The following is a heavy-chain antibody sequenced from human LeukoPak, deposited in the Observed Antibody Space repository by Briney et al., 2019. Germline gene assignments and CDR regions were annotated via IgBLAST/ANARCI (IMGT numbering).Heavy chain of an antibody. CDR2: ISSDGGTT. CDR1: GFTFNSYP. J-gene: IGHJ4*02. D-gene: IGHD6-25*01. CDR3: ARGPLSYTSEWPWNFDY. V-gene: IGHV3-64*02. Sequence: PGGSLRLSCAASGFTFNSYPMHWVRQAPGKGLEFLSAISSDGGTTYYADSVKGRFTISRDNSKNTVYLQMGSLRTEDMAMYYCARGPLSYTSEWPWNFDYWGQGTLVTVSS.